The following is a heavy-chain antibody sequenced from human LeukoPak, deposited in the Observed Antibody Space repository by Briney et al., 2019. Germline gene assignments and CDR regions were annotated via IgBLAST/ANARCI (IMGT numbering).Heavy chain of an antibody. CDR3: ARDPGLRFLESVY. Sequence: SVKVSCKASGGTFSSYTISWVRQAPGQGLEWMGRIIPILGIANYAQKFQGRVTMTTDTSTSTAYMELRSLRSDDTAVYYCARDPGLRFLESVYWGQGTLVTVSS. D-gene: IGHD3-3*01. V-gene: IGHV1-69*04. CDR1: GGTFSSYT. CDR2: IIPILGIA. J-gene: IGHJ4*02.